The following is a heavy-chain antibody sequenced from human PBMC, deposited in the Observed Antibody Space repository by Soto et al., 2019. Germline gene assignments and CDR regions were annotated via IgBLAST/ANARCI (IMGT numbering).Heavy chain of an antibody. V-gene: IGHV1-69*01. J-gene: IGHJ4*02. CDR1: GGTFSSYA. D-gene: IGHD3-22*01. CDR3: ARLYYDSSGYYYFGSYFDY. CDR2: IIPIFGPA. Sequence: QVQLVQSGAEVKKPGSSVKVSCKASGGTFSSYAISWVRQAPGQGLEWMGGIIPIFGPANYAPKFQGRVTVTADESTSTAYMELSSLRSEDTAVYYCARLYYDSSGYYYFGSYFDYWGQGALVTVAS.